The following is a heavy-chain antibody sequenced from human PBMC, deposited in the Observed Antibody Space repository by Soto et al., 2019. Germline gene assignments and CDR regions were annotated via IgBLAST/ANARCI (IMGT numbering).Heavy chain of an antibody. Sequence: NPSETLSLTCAVSGGSITSGGYSWSWTRQPPGKGLEWIGYIYHSGSIFYNPSLKSRVTISVDRSKNQFSLKLSSVTAADTAVYYCARGVTTVTTFDYWGQGTLVTVSS. CDR2: IYHSGSI. D-gene: IGHD4-17*01. J-gene: IGHJ4*02. CDR1: GGSITSGGYS. CDR3: ARGVTTVTTFDY. V-gene: IGHV4-30-2*01.